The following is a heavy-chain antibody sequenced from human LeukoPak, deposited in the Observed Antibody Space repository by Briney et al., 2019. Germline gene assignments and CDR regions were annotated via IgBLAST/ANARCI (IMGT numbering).Heavy chain of an antibody. CDR3: TKHRGGWIDAFDI. D-gene: IGHD5-12*01. Sequence: GGSLRLSCAASGFTFSSYAMTWVRQAPGKGLEWVSGISGSGGRSYSADSVKGRFTISRDNSKKTLYMQMNSLRAEDTAVYYCTKHRGGWIDAFDIWGQGTMVTVSS. J-gene: IGHJ3*02. CDR2: ISGSGGRS. V-gene: IGHV3-23*01. CDR1: GFTFSSYA.